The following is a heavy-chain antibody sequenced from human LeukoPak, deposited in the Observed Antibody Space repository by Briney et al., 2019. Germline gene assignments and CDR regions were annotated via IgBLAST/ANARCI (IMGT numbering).Heavy chain of an antibody. D-gene: IGHD3-3*01. Sequence: PGGSLGLSCAASGFTLSTYAMSWVRQTPGKGLEWVAATSSSDAGTYHADSVRGRFTISRDNSKNTLYLQMNSLRAEDTAVYYCAKADDFWSGYYNYMDVWGKGTTVTVSS. CDR1: GFTLSTYA. J-gene: IGHJ6*03. CDR2: TSSSDAGT. V-gene: IGHV3-23*01. CDR3: AKADDFWSGYYNYMDV.